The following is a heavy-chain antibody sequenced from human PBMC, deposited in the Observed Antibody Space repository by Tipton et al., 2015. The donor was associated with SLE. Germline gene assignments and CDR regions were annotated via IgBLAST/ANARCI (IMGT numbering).Heavy chain of an antibody. J-gene: IGHJ1*01. CDR3: ARGYYDSSGYYFGYFQH. CDR1: GGSFSGYY. CDR2: IYYSGST. D-gene: IGHD3-22*01. Sequence: TLSLTCAVYGGSFSGYYWSWIRQPPGKGLEWIGYIYYSGSTNYNPSLKSRVTISVDTSKNQFSLKLSSVTAADTAVYYCARGYYDSSGYYFGYFQHWGQGTLVTVSS. V-gene: IGHV4-59*01.